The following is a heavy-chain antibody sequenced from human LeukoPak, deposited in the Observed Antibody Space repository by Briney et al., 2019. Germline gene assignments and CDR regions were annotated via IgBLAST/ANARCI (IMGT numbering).Heavy chain of an antibody. J-gene: IGHJ5*02. CDR2: IKQDGSEK. D-gene: IGHD6-13*01. V-gene: IGHV3-7*03. Sequence: GGSLRLSCAASGFTFSNYWMSWVRQAPGKGLECVANIKQDGSEKYYVDSVKGRFTISRDNSKNTLYLQMNSLRAEDTAVYYCAKRIAAAGTCWFDPWGQGTLVTVSA. CDR3: AKRIAAAGTCWFDP. CDR1: GFTFSNYW.